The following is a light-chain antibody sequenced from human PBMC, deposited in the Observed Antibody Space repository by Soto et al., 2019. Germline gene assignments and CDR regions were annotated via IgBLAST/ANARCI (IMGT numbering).Light chain of an antibody. CDR3: AGWDGSLKGFV. V-gene: IGLV1-44*01. CDR1: ASNIGRDP. Sequence: SVLSQPPSASWAPGQRVTISWSGSASNIGRDPVNWYQQVPGTAPKLLIYENNHRPSGVPDRFSGSKSGTSASLVISGLQSEDEAEYFCAGWDGSLKGFVFGTGTKVTV. CDR2: ENN. J-gene: IGLJ1*01.